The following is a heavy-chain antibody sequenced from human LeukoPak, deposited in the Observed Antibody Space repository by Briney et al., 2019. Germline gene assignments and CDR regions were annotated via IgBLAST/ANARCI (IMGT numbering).Heavy chain of an antibody. D-gene: IGHD3-22*01. J-gene: IGHJ4*02. CDR2: IRYDGSNK. Sequence: GGSLRLSCAASGFTFSSYGMHWVRQAPGKGLEWVAFIRYDGSNKYYADSVKGRFTISRDNAKNSLYLQMNSLRAEDTAVYYCARRDYDSSGYYSDHFDYWGQGTLVTVSS. V-gene: IGHV3-30*02. CDR1: GFTFSSYG. CDR3: ARRDYDSSGYYSDHFDY.